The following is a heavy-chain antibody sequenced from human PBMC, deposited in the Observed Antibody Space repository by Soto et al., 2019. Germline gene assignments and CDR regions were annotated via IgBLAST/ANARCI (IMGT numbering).Heavy chain of an antibody. CDR1: GGTFSSYT. J-gene: IGHJ4*02. D-gene: IGHD5-18*01. V-gene: IGHV1-69*02. CDR3: ASREYSYGKQGGDYFDY. CDR2: IIPILGIA. Sequence: ASVKVSCKASGGTFSSYTISWVRQAPGQGLEWMGRIIPILGIANYAQKFQGRVTITADKSTSTAYMELSSLRSEDTAVYYCASREYSYGKQGGDYFDYWGQGTLVTVSS.